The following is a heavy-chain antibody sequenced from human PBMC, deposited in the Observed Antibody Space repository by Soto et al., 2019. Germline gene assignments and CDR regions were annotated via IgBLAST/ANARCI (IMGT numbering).Heavy chain of an antibody. CDR2: ISYDGSNK. CDR3: ADGGEWSFNFVY. J-gene: IGHJ4*02. CDR1: GFNFRTYG. V-gene: IGHV3-30*03. Sequence: GGSLRLSCVASGFNFRTYGMHWVRQAPGKGLEWVAIISYDGSNKYYGDSVKGRFTISRDNSKGTLYLQMNNLRAEDTAVYYCADGGEWSFNFVYWGQGTLVTVSS. D-gene: IGHD3-3*01.